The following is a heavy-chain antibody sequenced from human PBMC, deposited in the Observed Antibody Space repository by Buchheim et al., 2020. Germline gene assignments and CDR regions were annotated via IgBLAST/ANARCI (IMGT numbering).Heavy chain of an antibody. D-gene: IGHD3-10*01. CDR3: AKETGLLWFGEDFYYYGMDV. CDR2: ISGSGGST. CDR1: GFTFSSYA. V-gene: IGHV3-23*01. Sequence: EVQLLESGGGLVQPGGSLRLSCAASGFTFSSYAMSWVRQAPGKGLEWVSAISGSGGSTYYADSVKGRFTISRDNSKNTLYLQTNSLRAEDTAVYYCAKETGLLWFGEDFYYYGMDVWGQGTT. J-gene: IGHJ6*02.